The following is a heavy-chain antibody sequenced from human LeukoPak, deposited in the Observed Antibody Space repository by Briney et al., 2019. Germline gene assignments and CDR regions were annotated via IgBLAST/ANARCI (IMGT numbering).Heavy chain of an antibody. Sequence: ASVKVSCKASGYTFTSYGISWVRQAPGQGLEWMGWNSAYNGNTNYAQKLQGRVTMTTDTSTSTAYMELRSLRSDDTAVYYCARDRPYSSSWYDAFDIWGQGTMVTVSS. CDR3: ARDRPYSSSWYDAFDI. V-gene: IGHV1-18*01. D-gene: IGHD6-13*01. CDR2: NSAYNGNT. J-gene: IGHJ3*02. CDR1: GYTFTSYG.